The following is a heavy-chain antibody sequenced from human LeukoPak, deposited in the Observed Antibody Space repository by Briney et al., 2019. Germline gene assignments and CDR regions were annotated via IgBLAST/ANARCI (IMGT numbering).Heavy chain of an antibody. CDR1: GFTFSSYA. CDR2: ISYDGSNK. J-gene: IGHJ4*02. D-gene: IGHD3-22*01. CDR3: ARDLYYYDSSGYYYPDY. V-gene: IGHV3-30*01. Sequence: GGSLRLSCAASGFTFSSYAMHWVRQAPGKGLEWVAVISYDGSNKYYADSVKGRFTISRDNSKNTLYLQLNSLRAEDTAVYYCARDLYYYDSSGYYYPDYWGQGTLVTVSS.